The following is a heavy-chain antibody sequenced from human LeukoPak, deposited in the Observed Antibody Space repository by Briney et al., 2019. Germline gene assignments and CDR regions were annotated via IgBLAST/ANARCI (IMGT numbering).Heavy chain of an antibody. CDR1: GFTFSSYS. D-gene: IGHD5-18*01. CDR3: AKDYSYGYYDAFDI. J-gene: IGHJ3*02. Sequence: GGSLRLSCAASGFTFSSYSMNWVRQAPGKGLEWVSSISSSSSYIYYADSVKGRFTISRDNAKNSLYLQMNSLRAEDTALYYCAKDYSYGYYDAFDIWGQGTMVTVSS. CDR2: ISSSSSYI. V-gene: IGHV3-21*04.